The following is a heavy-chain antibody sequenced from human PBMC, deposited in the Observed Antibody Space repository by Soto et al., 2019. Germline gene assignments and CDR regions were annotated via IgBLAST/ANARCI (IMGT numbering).Heavy chain of an antibody. CDR1: GFNFTSHS. J-gene: IGHJ3*01. CDR3: ARGVGRVSTTHDAFDV. V-gene: IGHV3-21*01. CDR2: ISRTSNYI. Sequence: EVQLVESGGGLVKPGGSLRFSCAASGFNFTSHSMNWVRHAPGKGLEWVSSISRTSNYIYYADSVKGRFTISRDNAKNSLYLQMNSLRAEDTAVYYCARGVGRVSTTHDAFDVWGQGAVVSVSS. D-gene: IGHD1-1*01.